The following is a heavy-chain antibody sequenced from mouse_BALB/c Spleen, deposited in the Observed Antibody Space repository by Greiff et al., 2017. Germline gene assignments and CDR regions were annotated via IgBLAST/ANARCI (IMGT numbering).Heavy chain of an antibody. V-gene: IGHV1-18*01. D-gene: IGHD1-1*01. CDR2: INPYNGGT. CDR1: GYSFTGYT. Sequence: VQLQQPGAELVKPGASVKLSCKASGYSFTGYTMNWVKQSHGKNLEWIGLINPYNGGTSYNQKFKGKATLTVDKSSSTAYMELLSLTSEDSAVYYCARDYYGSSYPYFDYWGQGTTLTVSS. CDR3: ARDYYGSSYPYFDY. J-gene: IGHJ2*01.